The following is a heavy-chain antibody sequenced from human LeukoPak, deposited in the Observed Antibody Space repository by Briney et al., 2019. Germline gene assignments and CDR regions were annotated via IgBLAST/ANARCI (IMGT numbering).Heavy chain of an antibody. CDR3: ARASNYDRKYFDY. CDR2: ISSISTYI. CDR1: GFIFSHYS. D-gene: IGHD1-14*01. J-gene: IGHJ4*02. Sequence: PGGPLRLSCAASGFIFSHYSMNWVRQVPGKGLEWVSSISSISTYIYYADSVKGRFTISRDTAKNSLFLQMNSLRAEDTAVYYCARASNYDRKYFDYWGQGTLVTVSS. V-gene: IGHV3-21*01.